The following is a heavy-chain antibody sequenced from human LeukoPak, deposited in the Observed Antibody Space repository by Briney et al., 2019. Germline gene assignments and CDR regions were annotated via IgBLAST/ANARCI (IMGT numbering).Heavy chain of an antibody. J-gene: IGHJ4*02. CDR1: GYTFTGYY. Sequence: ASVRVSCTASGYTFTGYYMHWVRQAPGQGREWMGGINPNSGGTNYAQKFQGRVTMTRDTSISTAYMELSRLRSDDTAVYYCARAISGVPAVYFDYWGQGTLVTVSS. CDR3: ARAISGVPAVYFDY. CDR2: INPNSGGT. D-gene: IGHD2-2*01. V-gene: IGHV1-2*02.